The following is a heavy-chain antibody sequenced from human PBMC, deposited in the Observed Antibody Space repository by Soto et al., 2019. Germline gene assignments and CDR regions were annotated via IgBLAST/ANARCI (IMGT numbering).Heavy chain of an antibody. Sequence: QVQLQESGPGLVKPSETLSLTCTVSGGSISSYYWSWIRQPPGKGLEWIGYIYYSGSTNYNPSLKSRVTISVDTSKNQFSLKLSSVTAADTAVYYCAKDRAEWGSYDYWGQGILVTVSS. D-gene: IGHD7-27*01. J-gene: IGHJ4*02. CDR1: GGSISSYY. CDR3: AKDRAEWGSYDY. CDR2: IYYSGST. V-gene: IGHV4-59*01.